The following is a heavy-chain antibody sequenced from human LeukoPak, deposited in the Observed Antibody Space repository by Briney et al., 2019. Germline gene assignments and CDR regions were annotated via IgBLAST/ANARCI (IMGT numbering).Heavy chain of an antibody. V-gene: IGHV1-8*01. Sequence: ASVKVSCKASGYTFTSYDINWVRQAPGQGLEWMGWMNPNSGNTGYAQKFQGRVTMTRNTSISTAYMELSSLRSEDTAVYYCARGALGSSSSKGDFDYWGQGTLVTVSS. J-gene: IGHJ4*02. CDR3: ARGALGSSSSKGDFDY. CDR2: MNPNSGNT. D-gene: IGHD6-6*01. CDR1: GYTFTSYD.